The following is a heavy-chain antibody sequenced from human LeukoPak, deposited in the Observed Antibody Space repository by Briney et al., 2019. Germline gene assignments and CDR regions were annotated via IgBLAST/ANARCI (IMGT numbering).Heavy chain of an antibody. CDR2: IISSSSYT. CDR3: ARVGDYGDYIDY. CDR1: GFTFSSYS. Sequence: GGSLRLSCAASGFTFSSYSMNWGRQAPVKGLEWVSSIISSSSYTHYADSVKGRFTISRDNAKNSLYLQMTSLRAEDTAVYYCARVGDYGDYIDYWGQGTLVTVSS. J-gene: IGHJ4*02. V-gene: IGHV3-21*01. D-gene: IGHD4-17*01.